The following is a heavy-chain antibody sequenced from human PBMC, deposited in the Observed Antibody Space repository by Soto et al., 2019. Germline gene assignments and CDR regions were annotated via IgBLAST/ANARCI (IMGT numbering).Heavy chain of an antibody. V-gene: IGHV3-48*02. Sequence: EVQLVESGGGLVQPGGSLRLSCAASGFTFSSYSMNWVRQAPGKGLXXVXYIXXXSXTIYYADSVKGRFTISRDNAKNSLYLQMXSXXXEXTAVYXCARDXDXXXXXXXPFGAYYYYGMDVWGQGTTVTVSS. J-gene: IGHJ6*02. CDR3: ARDXDXXXXXXXPFGAYYYYGMDV. D-gene: IGHD3-16*01. CDR1: GFTFSSYS. CDR2: IXXXSXTI.